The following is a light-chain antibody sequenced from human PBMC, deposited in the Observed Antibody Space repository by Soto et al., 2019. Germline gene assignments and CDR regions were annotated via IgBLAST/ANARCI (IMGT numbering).Light chain of an antibody. CDR3: LQDFKYPRT. CDR1: QDIRTE. CDR2: GTF. Sequence: AIQMTQSPSSLSASVGDRVTITCRASQDIRTELGWYQQKTGKAPRLLIYGTFSLQSGVPSRFSGSGSGTDFTLTISSLQPDDFATYYCLQDFKYPRTFGQGTKVEVK. V-gene: IGKV1-6*01. J-gene: IGKJ1*01.